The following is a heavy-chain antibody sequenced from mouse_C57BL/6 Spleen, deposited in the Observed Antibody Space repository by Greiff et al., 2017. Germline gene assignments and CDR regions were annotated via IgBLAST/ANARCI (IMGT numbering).Heavy chain of an antibody. V-gene: IGHV1-81*01. CDR1: GYTFTSYG. D-gene: IGHD4-1*01. J-gene: IGHJ2*01. Sequence: QVQLQQSGAELARPGASVKLSCKASGYTFTSYGISWVKQRTGQGLEWIGEIYPSSGNTYYTEKFKGKATLTADKSSSTAYMELRSLTSEDSAVYFCARMWDDRTGDYWGQGTTLTVSS. CDR3: ARMWDDRTGDY. CDR2: IYPSSGNT.